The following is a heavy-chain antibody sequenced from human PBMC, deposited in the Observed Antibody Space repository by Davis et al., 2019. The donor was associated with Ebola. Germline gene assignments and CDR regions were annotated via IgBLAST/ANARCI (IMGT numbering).Heavy chain of an antibody. CDR1: GFTFSSYS. Sequence: GGSLRLSCAASGFTFSSYSMNWVRQAPGKGLEWVSSISSSSSYIYYADSVKGRFTISRDNVKNSVYLQLNSLTVEDTAVYYCARDFFASGVYGNLDPWGQGTLVTVSS. J-gene: IGHJ5*02. CDR2: ISSSSSYI. V-gene: IGHV3-21*01. CDR3: ARDFFASGVYGNLDP. D-gene: IGHD3-10*01.